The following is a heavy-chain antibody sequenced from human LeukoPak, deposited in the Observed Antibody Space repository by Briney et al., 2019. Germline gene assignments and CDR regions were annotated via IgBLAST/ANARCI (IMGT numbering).Heavy chain of an antibody. V-gene: IGHV3-23*01. CDR1: AFTFSNYA. CDR3: AKPVGLEAPTASRYFDL. D-gene: IGHD2-2*01. Sequence: GGSLRLSCAASAFTFSNYAMTWVRQAPGKGLEWVSTVSYAGSSTYYADSVRGRFTISRDNSKNTLFLHMDSLRAEDTAVYYCAKPVGLEAPTASRYFDLWGRGTQVTVSS. CDR2: VSYAGSST. J-gene: IGHJ2*01.